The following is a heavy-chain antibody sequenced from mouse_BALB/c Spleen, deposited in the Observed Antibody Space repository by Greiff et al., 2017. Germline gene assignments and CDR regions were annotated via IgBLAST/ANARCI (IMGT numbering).Heavy chain of an antibody. V-gene: IGHV1-15*01. J-gene: IGHJ2*01. CDR2: IDPETGGT. Sequence: VKLVESGAELVRPGASVTLSCKASGYTFTDYEMHWVKQTPVHGLEWIGAIDPETGGTAYNQKFKGKATLTADKSSSTAYMELRSLTSEDSAVYYCTSYGNSYYFDYWGQGTTLTVSS. CDR3: TSYGNSYYFDY. D-gene: IGHD2-1*01. CDR1: GYTFTDYE.